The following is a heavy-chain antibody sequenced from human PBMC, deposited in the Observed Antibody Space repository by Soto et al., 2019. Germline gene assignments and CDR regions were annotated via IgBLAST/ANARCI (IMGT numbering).Heavy chain of an antibody. CDR2: ISYDGTNK. V-gene: IGHV3-30-3*01. J-gene: IGHJ4*02. CDR1: GFSFSISP. CDR3: ARDPKTSGGQHWAFNYFDS. D-gene: IGHD7-27*01. Sequence: GGSLRLSCAASGFSFSISPMHWVRQAPGKGPEWVALISYDGTNKFYADSVKGRFTISRDNSKSTLYLQVDSLRPEDAAVYYCARDPKTSGGQHWAFNYFDSWGQRTLVTVSS.